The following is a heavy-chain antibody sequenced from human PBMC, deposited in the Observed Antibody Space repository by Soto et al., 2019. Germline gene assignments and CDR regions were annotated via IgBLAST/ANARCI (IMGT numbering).Heavy chain of an antibody. V-gene: IGHV3-30*03. CDR1: GFTFSSYG. D-gene: IGHD6-6*01. Sequence: QVQLVESGGGVVQPGRSLRLSCAASGFTFSSYGMHWVRQAPGKGLEWVAVISYDGSNKYYADSVKGRFTISRDTSKNTLYLQMNSLRAEDTAVYYCARDLWVYSSWSPIDSWGQETLVTVSS. CDR2: ISYDGSNK. J-gene: IGHJ4*02. CDR3: ARDLWVYSSWSPIDS.